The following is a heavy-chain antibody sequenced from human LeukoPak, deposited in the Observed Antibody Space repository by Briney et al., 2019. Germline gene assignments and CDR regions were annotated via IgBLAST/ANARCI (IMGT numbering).Heavy chain of an antibody. V-gene: IGHV3-30*04. D-gene: IGHD6-19*01. CDR2: ISYDGSNK. CDR3: ARPPIAVAGTNYYYYGMDV. Sequence: PGGSLRLSCAASGFTFSSYAMHWVRQAPGKGLEWVAVISYDGSNKYYADSVKGRFTISRDNSKNTLYLQMNSLRAEDTAVYYCARPPIAVAGTNYYYYGMDVWGQGTTVTVSS. J-gene: IGHJ6*02. CDR1: GFTFSSYA.